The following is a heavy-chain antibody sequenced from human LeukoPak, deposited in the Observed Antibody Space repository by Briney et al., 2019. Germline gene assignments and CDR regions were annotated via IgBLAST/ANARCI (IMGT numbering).Heavy chain of an antibody. V-gene: IGHV1-8*03. Sequence: ASVKVSCKASGYTFTSYDINWVRQATGQGLEWMGWMNPNSGNTGYAEKFQGRVTITRNTSISTAYMELSSLRSEDTAVYYCARGPYSSGWTPLDYWGQGTLVTVSS. J-gene: IGHJ4*02. CDR3: ARGPYSSGWTPLDY. D-gene: IGHD6-19*01. CDR2: MNPNSGNT. CDR1: GYTFTSYD.